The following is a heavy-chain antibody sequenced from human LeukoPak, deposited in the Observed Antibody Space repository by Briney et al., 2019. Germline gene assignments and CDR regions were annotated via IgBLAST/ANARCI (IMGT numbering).Heavy chain of an antibody. CDR2: ISSSSNYI. CDR1: GFTFSSYS. CDR3: ARPPPITMVQGLITPSFPFDY. J-gene: IGHJ4*02. D-gene: IGHD3-10*01. Sequence: GGSLRLSCAASGFTFSSYSMNWVRQAPGKGLEWVSSISSSSNYIYYADSVKGRFTISRDNAKNSLFLQMNSLRAEDTAVYYCARPPPITMVQGLITPSFPFDYWGQGTLVTVSS. V-gene: IGHV3-21*01.